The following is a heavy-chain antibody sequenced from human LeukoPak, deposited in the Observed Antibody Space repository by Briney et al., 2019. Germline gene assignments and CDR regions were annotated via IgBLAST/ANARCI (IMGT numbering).Heavy chain of an antibody. CDR1: GFTFTSSA. CDR3: AAETQDIVVVPAALDV. J-gene: IGHJ6*02. V-gene: IGHV1-58*01. D-gene: IGHD2-2*01. CDR2: IVVGSGNT. Sequence: SVKVSCKASGFTFTSSAVQWVRQARRQRLGWIGWIVVGSGNTNYAQKFQERVTITRYMSTSTAYMELSSLRSEETAVYYCAAETQDIVVVPAALDVWGQGTTVTVSS.